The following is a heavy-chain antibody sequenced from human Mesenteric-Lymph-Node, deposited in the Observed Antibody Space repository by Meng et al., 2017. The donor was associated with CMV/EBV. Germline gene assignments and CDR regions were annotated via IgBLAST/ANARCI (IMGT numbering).Heavy chain of an antibody. CDR3: ARSRVDIDSGYFDY. V-gene: IGHV1-8*01. J-gene: IGHJ4*02. D-gene: IGHD5-12*01. Sequence: ASGYPFTSYDINWVRHATGQGVEWMGYMTPNSGNTGDAQKFQGRVTMTRNTSISTAYMELSSLRSEDTAVYYCARSRVDIDSGYFDYWGQGTLVTVSS. CDR1: GYPFTSYD. CDR2: MTPNSGNT.